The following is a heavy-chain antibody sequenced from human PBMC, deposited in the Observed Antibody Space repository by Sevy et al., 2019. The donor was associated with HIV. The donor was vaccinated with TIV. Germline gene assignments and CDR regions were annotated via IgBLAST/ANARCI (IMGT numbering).Heavy chain of an antibody. Sequence: GGSLRLSCAASGFTFSSYSMNWVRQAPGKGLEWVSYISSSSSTIYYADSVKGRFTISGENAKNSLYLQMNSLRDEDTAVYYCARGSRKVSGWIDYWGQGTLVTVSS. CDR1: GFTFSSYS. J-gene: IGHJ4*02. CDR2: ISSSSSTI. CDR3: ARGSRKVSGWIDY. D-gene: IGHD6-19*01. V-gene: IGHV3-48*02.